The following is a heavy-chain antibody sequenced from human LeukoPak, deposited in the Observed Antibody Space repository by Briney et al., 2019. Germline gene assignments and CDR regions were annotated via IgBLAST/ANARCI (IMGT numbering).Heavy chain of an antibody. V-gene: IGHV1-3*01. CDR3: ARGWWDLGEIPF. Sequence: GASVKVSCKGSGYTFSAYVLHWVRQAPGQSLEWMGWINGGNGETRYSENFHGRVTITRDAAAKTSYMELSSLGPEDTAVYYCARGWWDLGEIPFWGQGT. J-gene: IGHJ4*02. CDR2: INGGNGET. D-gene: IGHD1-26*01. CDR1: GYTFSAYV.